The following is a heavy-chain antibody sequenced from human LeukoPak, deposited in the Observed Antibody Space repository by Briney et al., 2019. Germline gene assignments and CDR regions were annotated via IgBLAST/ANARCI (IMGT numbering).Heavy chain of an antibody. J-gene: IGHJ6*03. Sequence: GASVKVSCKASGYIFTSYYMHWVRQAPGQGLEWMGWMNPNSGNTGYAQKFQGRVTMTRNTSISTAYMELSSLRSEDTAVYYCARGLRYFAYYMDVWGKGTTVTISS. CDR3: ARGLRYFAYYMDV. CDR1: GYIFTSYY. D-gene: IGHD3-9*01. V-gene: IGHV1-8*02. CDR2: MNPNSGNT.